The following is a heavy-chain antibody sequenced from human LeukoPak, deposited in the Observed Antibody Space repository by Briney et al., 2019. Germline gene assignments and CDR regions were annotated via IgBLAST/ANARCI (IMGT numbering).Heavy chain of an antibody. CDR3: ARGSPLDY. J-gene: IGHJ4*02. CDR1: GGTFSSYA. CDR2: IIPILGIA. Sequence: SVKVSCKASGGTFSSYAISWVRQAPGQGLEWMGRIIPILGIANYARKFQGRVTITADKSTSTAYMELSSLRSEDTAVYYCARGSPLDYWGQGTLVTVSS. V-gene: IGHV1-69*04.